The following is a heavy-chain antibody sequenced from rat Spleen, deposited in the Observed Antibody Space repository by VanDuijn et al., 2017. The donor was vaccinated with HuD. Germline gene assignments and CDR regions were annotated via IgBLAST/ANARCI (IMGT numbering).Heavy chain of an antibody. CDR2: INYDGSTT. Sequence: EVQLVESDGGLVQPGRSLKLSCVASGFTFSDYYMAWVRQAPTKGLEWVAAINYDGSTTSYRDAVTGRFTISRDNAKSTLYLQMDSLRSEDTATYYCTTDRPGALMDAWGQGASVTVSS. CDR3: TTDRPGALMDA. CDR1: GFTFSDYY. J-gene: IGHJ4*01. D-gene: IGHD1-4*01. V-gene: IGHV5-20*01.